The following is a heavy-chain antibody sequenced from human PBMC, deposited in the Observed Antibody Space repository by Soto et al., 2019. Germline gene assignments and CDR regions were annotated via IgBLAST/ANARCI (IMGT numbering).Heavy chain of an antibody. Sequence: QVQLVESGGGVVQPGRSLRLSCAASGFTFSSYGMHWVRQAPGKGLEWVAVISYDGSSNYHAESVKGRFTISRDNSKNTLYLQMNSLRAEDTAVYYCARSGETIWSQYHFDSWGQGTLVTVSS. CDR1: GFTFSSYG. D-gene: IGHD3-3*01. J-gene: IGHJ4*02. V-gene: IGHV3-30*03. CDR3: ARSGETIWSQYHFDS. CDR2: ISYDGSSN.